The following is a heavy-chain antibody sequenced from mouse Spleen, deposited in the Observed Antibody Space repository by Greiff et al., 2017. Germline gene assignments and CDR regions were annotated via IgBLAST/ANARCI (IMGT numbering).Heavy chain of an antibody. V-gene: IGHV5-12-1*01. D-gene: IGHD1-1*01. J-gene: IGHJ1*01. CDR3: ARHYYGSSYDWYFDV. Sequence: EVKLVESGGGLVKPGGSLKLSCAASGFAFSSYDMSWVRQTPEKRLEWVAYISSGGGSTYYPDTVKGRFTISRDNAKNTLYLQMSSLKSEDTAMYYCARHYYGSSYDWYFDVWGAGTTVTVSS. CDR1: GFAFSSYD. CDR2: ISSGGGST.